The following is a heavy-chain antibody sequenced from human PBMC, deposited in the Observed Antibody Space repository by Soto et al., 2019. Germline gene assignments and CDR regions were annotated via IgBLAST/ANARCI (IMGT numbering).Heavy chain of an antibody. J-gene: IGHJ3*02. CDR3: ARDWGRYCSGGSCYKRHDAFDI. V-gene: IGHV1-18*01. D-gene: IGHD2-15*01. CDR1: GYTFTSYG. CDR2: ISAYNGDT. Sequence: EASVKVSCKASGYTFTSYGISWVRQAPGQGLEWMGWISAYNGDTNYAQKLQGRVTMTTDTSTSTAYMELRSLRSDDTAVYYRARDWGRYCSGGSCYKRHDAFDIWGQGTMVTVSS.